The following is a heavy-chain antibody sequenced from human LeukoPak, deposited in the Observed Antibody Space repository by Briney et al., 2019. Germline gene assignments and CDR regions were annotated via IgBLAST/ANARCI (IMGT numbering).Heavy chain of an antibody. CDR3: ARGGNRFGGFYFDY. D-gene: IGHD3-10*01. J-gene: IGHJ4*02. Sequence: SESLSLTCTVSADSLSSGGHYWAWIRQLPGKGLESIGFIHHSGSSRHNPSLKDRVAISVDASRKQFALRLSSVTAADTAIYYCARGGNRFGGFYFDYWGQGIQVIVSS. V-gene: IGHV4-31*03. CDR1: ADSLSSGGHY. CDR2: IHHSGSS.